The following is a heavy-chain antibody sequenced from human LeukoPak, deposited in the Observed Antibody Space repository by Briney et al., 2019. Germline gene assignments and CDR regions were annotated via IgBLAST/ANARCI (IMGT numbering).Heavy chain of an antibody. J-gene: IGHJ6*03. CDR1: GYTFTSYG. D-gene: IGHD6-13*01. CDR3: ARVPRIAAAGSYYYYMDV. Sequence: RASVSVSCKASGYTFTSYGISWVLQAPGQGLEWMGWINPNSGGTNYAQKFQGRVTMTRDTSISTAYMELSRLRSDDTAVYYCARVPRIAAAGSYYYYMDVWGKGTTVTISS. V-gene: IGHV1-2*02. CDR2: INPNSGGT.